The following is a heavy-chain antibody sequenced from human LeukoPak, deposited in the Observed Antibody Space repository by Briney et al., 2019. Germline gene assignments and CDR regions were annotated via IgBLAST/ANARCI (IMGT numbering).Heavy chain of an antibody. J-gene: IGHJ4*02. Sequence: PGGSLRLSCAASGFTFSSYWMSWVRQAPGKGLEWVANIKQDGSEKYYVDSVKGRFTISRDNAKNSLYLQMNSLRAEDTAVYYCASGYSGYDLDYWGQGTLVTVSS. CDR1: GFTFSSYW. CDR2: IKQDGSEK. CDR3: ASGYSGYDLDY. D-gene: IGHD5-12*01. V-gene: IGHV3-7*01.